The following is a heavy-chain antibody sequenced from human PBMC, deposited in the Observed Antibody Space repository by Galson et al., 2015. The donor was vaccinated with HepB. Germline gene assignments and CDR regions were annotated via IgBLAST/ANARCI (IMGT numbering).Heavy chain of an antibody. V-gene: IGHV5-51*01. CDR3: ARRGSSDWFVDH. CDR1: GYSFTNYW. CDR2: IYPGDSYS. Sequence: QSGAEVKKPGESLKISCQGSGYSFTNYWIGWGRQMPGKGLEWMGIIYPGDSYSRYSPSFQGQVTISADKSISTAYLQWSSLKASDTAIYYCARRGSSDWFVDHWGQGTLVTVSS. J-gene: IGHJ5*02. D-gene: IGHD6-19*01.